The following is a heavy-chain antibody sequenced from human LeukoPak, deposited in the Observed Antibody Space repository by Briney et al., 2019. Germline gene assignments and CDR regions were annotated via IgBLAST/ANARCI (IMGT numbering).Heavy chain of an antibody. V-gene: IGHV4-38-2*02. CDR3: TRDEDSSGYIDY. D-gene: IGHD3-22*01. CDR1: GYSIRSDYY. J-gene: IGHJ4*02. Sequence: SETLSLTCTVSGYSIRSDYYWGWIRQSPGKGLEWIGNIYRSGRIFYNPSLKSRPTISVDTSKNQFSLKLTSVTAADTAVYYCTRDEDSSGYIDYWGQGTLVTV. CDR2: IYRSGRI.